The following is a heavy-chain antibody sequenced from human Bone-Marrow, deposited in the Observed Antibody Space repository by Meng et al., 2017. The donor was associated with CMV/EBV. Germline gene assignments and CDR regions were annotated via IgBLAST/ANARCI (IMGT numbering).Heavy chain of an antibody. CDR1: GYSFSDYW. CDR3: ARRIVGATD. Sequence: GGSLRLSCKGSGYSFSDYWIGWVRQMPGKGLEWVGIIYPDDSDTRYSPSFQGQVTISADRSIDSAYLEWSSLKTSDTAMYYCARRIVGATDWGQGTLVTVSS. J-gene: IGHJ4*02. CDR2: IYPDDSDT. D-gene: IGHD1-26*01. V-gene: IGHV5-51*01.